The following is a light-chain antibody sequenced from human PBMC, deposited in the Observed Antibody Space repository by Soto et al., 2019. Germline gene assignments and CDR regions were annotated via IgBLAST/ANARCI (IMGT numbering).Light chain of an antibody. J-gene: IGLJ1*01. Sequence: AGSPGQSITISCTGTNNDVGAFNLVSWYQQHPVKAPKLIIFGVTERPSGVSNRFSGSKSGNTASLTISGLQADDEGDYYCCSYAGSTNVFGTGTKVTVL. CDR1: NNDVGAFNL. CDR2: GVT. V-gene: IGLV2-23*02. CDR3: CSYAGSTNV.